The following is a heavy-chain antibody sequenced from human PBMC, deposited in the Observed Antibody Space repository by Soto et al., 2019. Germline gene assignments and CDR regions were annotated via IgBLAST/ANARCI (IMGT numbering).Heavy chain of an antibody. CDR3: ASAKVIRFLEWLTLYYYYGMDV. CDR2: IIPIFGTA. D-gene: IGHD3-3*01. V-gene: IGHV1-69*06. Sequence: ASVKVSCKASGGTFSSYAISGVRQAPGQGLEWMGGIIPIFGTANYAQKLQGRVTITADKSTSTAYMELSSLRSEDTAVYYCASAKVIRFLEWLTLYYYYGMDVWGQGTTVTVSS. J-gene: IGHJ6*02. CDR1: GGTFSSYA.